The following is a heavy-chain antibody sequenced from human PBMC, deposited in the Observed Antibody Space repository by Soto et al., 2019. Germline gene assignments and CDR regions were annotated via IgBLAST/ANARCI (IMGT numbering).Heavy chain of an antibody. CDR1: GGSISSYY. CDR3: ARLLYGSGSWFDP. Sequence: SETLSLTCTVAGGSISSYYWSWIRQPPGKGLEWIGYIYYSGSTNYNPSLKSRVTISVDTSKSQFSLKLSSVTAADTAVYYCARLLYGSGSWFDPWGQGTLVTVSS. J-gene: IGHJ5*02. D-gene: IGHD3-10*01. V-gene: IGHV4-59*08. CDR2: IYYSGST.